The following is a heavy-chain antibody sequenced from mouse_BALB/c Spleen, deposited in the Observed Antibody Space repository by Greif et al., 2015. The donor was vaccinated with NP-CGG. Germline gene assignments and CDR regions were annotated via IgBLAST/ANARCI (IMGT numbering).Heavy chain of an antibody. Sequence: EVKLVESGGDLVKPGGSLKLSCAASGFTFSSYGMSWVRQTPDKRLEWVATISSGGSYTYYPDSVKGRFTISSDNAKNTLSLQMSSLKSEDTAMYYCASRCTMIPKGFPYWGQGTLVTVSA. CDR1: GFTFSSYG. V-gene: IGHV5-6*02. J-gene: IGHJ3*01. D-gene: IGHD2-4*01. CDR2: ISSGGSYT. CDR3: ASRCTMIPKGFPY.